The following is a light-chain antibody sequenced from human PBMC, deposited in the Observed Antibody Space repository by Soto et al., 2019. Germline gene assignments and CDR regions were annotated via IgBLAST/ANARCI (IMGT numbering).Light chain of an antibody. V-gene: IGKV3-20*01. Sequence: EIVLTQSPCTLALSPGERATLSCRASQSVSRSYLAWYQQKPGKAPRLPIYGASTRAAGIPERFSGSGSGTDFTLTITRLEPEDSQVYFCQQYTGQPTTFGQGTRLEIK. J-gene: IGKJ5*01. CDR2: GAS. CDR1: QSVSRSY. CDR3: QQYTGQPTT.